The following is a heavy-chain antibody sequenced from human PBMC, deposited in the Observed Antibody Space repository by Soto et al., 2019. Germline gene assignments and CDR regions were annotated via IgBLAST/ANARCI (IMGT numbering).Heavy chain of an antibody. Sequence: PSETLSLTCTVSGGSISSYYWSWIRQPPGKGLEWIGYIYYSGSTNYNPSLKSRVTISVDTSKNQFSLKLSSVTAADTAVYYCARSRYDFWSGYSTNWFDPWGQGTLVTVSS. CDR2: IYYSGST. CDR1: GGSISSYY. CDR3: ARSRYDFWSGYSTNWFDP. D-gene: IGHD3-3*01. V-gene: IGHV4-59*01. J-gene: IGHJ5*02.